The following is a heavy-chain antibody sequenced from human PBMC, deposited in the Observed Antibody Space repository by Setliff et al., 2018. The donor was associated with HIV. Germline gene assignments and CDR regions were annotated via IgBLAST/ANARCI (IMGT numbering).Heavy chain of an antibody. J-gene: IGHJ4*02. V-gene: IGHV1-3*04. CDR1: GYTFSTYP. D-gene: IGHD6-13*01. CDR3: ARDLFRWAAAGPNYFDS. CDR2: INTGNDNT. Sequence: ASVKVSCKTTGYTFSTYPMHWVRQAPGQRLEWMGWINTGNDNTRYSQKFQGRVTITRDTSASTAYMELSSLRSEDTAVYYCARDLFRWAAAGPNYFDSWGQGTLVTVSS.